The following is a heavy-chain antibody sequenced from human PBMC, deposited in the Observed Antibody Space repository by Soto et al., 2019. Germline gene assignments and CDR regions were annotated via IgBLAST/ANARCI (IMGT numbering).Heavy chain of an antibody. D-gene: IGHD3-16*01. J-gene: IGHJ4*02. Sequence: ASVKVSCKASGYTFTNYGISWVRQAPGQGLEWMGWISAYNGNTNYAQKLQGRVTMTTDTSTSTAYMDLRSPISDDTVVYYCARDGGHDTPGYYWGQGTLVTVSS. V-gene: IGHV1-18*01. CDR2: ISAYNGNT. CDR1: GYTFTNYG. CDR3: ARDGGHDTPGYY.